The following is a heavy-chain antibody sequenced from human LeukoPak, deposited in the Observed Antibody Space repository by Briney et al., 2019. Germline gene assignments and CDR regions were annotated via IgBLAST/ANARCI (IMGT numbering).Heavy chain of an antibody. V-gene: IGHV3-43*02. CDR3: AKDRGYSGHDSYFEN. J-gene: IGHJ4*02. CDR2: TNGDGDTS. Sequence: GGSLRLSCAASGFTFDDYAMHWVRQAPGKGLEWVSLTNGDGDTSYYADSLKGRFTISRDNSQNSLFLQMNSLRTEDTALYYCAKDRGYSGHDSYFENGGQGTLVTVSS. CDR1: GFTFDDYA. D-gene: IGHD5-12*01.